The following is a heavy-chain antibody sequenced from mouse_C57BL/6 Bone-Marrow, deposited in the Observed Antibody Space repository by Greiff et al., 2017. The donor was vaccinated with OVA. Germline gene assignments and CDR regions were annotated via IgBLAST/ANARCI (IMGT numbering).Heavy chain of an antibody. D-gene: IGHD2-4*01. CDR3: FYYDYDGDV. Sequence: EVKLMESGGGLVKPGGSLKLSCAASGFTFSSYAMSWVRQTPEKRLEWVATISDGGSYTYYPDNVKGRFTISRDNAKNNLYLQMSHLKSEDTAMYYCFYYDYDGDVWGTGTTVTVSS. J-gene: IGHJ1*03. V-gene: IGHV5-4*03. CDR1: GFTFSSYA. CDR2: ISDGGSYT.